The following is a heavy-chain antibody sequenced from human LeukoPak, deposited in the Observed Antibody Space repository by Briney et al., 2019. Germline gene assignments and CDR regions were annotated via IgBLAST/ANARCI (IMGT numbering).Heavy chain of an antibody. V-gene: IGHV3-23*01. J-gene: IGHJ4*02. CDR1: GFTFSSYA. CDR2: ISGSGGST. Sequence: GGSLRLSCAASGFTFSSYAMSWVRQAPGKGLEWVSAISGSGGSTYYADSVKGRFTIPRDNSKNTLYLQMNSLRAEDTAVYYCAKDRKQWFRELVLFDYWGQGTLVTVSS. CDR3: AKDRKQWFRELVLFDY. D-gene: IGHD3-10*01.